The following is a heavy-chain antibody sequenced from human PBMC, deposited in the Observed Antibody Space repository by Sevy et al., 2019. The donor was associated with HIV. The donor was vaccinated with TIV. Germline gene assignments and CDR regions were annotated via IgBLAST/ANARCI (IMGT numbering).Heavy chain of an antibody. J-gene: IGHJ3*02. CDR2: ISSSSSYI. Sequence: KRWGSLRLSCAASGFTFSSYSMNWVRQAPGKGLEWVSSISSSSSYIYYADSVKGRFTISRDNAKNSLYLQMNSLRAEDTAVYYCARPILRQDAFDIWGQGTMVTVSS. V-gene: IGHV3-21*01. CDR1: GFTFSSYS. CDR3: ARPILRQDAFDI. D-gene: IGHD1-26*01.